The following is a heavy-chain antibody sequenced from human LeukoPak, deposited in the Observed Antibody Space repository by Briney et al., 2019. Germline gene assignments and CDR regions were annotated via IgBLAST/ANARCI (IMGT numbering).Heavy chain of an antibody. V-gene: IGHV3-11*06. CDR2: ISNDRVDK. CDR3: ARSDWVSGAVRALDI. Sequence: GGPLRLPCVGSGFIFSDYYMSWIREAPGEGVEGVSYISNDRVDKYYVDAVRRRVTSYSDNAKKSKDLQMSGRRDEDTAVYDCARSDWVSGAVRALDIWGQGTMVTVSS. D-gene: IGHD3-3*01. CDR1: GFIFSDYY. J-gene: IGHJ3*02.